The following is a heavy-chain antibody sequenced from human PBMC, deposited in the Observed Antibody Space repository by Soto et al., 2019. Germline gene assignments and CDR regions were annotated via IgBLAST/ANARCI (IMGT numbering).Heavy chain of an antibody. J-gene: IGHJ3*02. V-gene: IGHV1-69*02. CDR2: IIPILGIA. Sequence: QVQLVQSGAEVKKPGSSVKVSCKASGGTFSSYTISWVRQAPGQGLEWMGRIIPILGIANYAQKFQGRVTITADKSTSTAYMELSSLRSEDTAVYYCARVKGGWYLGDAFDIWGQGTMVTVSS. CDR3: ARVKGGWYLGDAFDI. D-gene: IGHD6-19*01. CDR1: GGTFSSYT.